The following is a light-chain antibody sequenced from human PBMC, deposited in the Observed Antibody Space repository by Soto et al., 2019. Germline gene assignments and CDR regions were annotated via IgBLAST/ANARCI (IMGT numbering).Light chain of an antibody. V-gene: IGLV2-14*01. Sequence: QSALTQPASVSGSPGQSITISCTGTSSDIGAYDSVCWYQQHPGKVPKLFIYEVTNRPSGVSNRFSGSKSGNTAYLTISGLQAEDEADYYCSSYVSGNTVLFGGGTKLTVL. CDR3: SSYVSGNTVL. CDR1: SSDIGAYDS. J-gene: IGLJ2*01. CDR2: EVT.